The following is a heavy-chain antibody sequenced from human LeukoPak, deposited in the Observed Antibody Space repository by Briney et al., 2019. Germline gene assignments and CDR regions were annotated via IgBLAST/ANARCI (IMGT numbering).Heavy chain of an antibody. CDR2: IGTAGDT. Sequence: GGSLRLSCAASRFTFSTYDMHWVRQGAGKGLEWVSSIGTAGDTYYPASVKGRFTISRENAKNSLYLQMNNLNAGDTAVYYCSRGAGDYNAFDLWGQGTLVTV. V-gene: IGHV3-13*01. J-gene: IGHJ3*01. CDR3: SRGAGDYNAFDL. CDR1: RFTFSTYD. D-gene: IGHD4-11*01.